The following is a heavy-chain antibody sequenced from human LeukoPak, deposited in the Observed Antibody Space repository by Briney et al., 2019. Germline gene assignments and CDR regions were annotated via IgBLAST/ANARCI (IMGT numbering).Heavy chain of an antibody. V-gene: IGHV1-18*01. Sequence: ASVKVSCKCSGYTFTSYGISWVRQAPGQGLEWMGWISAYNGNTNYAQKLQGRVTMTTDTSTSTAYMELRSLRSDDTAVYYCARTNSVDNWNGRPDDYWGQGTLVTVSS. CDR3: ARTNSVDNWNGRPDDY. J-gene: IGHJ4*02. CDR2: ISAYNGNT. D-gene: IGHD1-20*01. CDR1: GYTFTSYG.